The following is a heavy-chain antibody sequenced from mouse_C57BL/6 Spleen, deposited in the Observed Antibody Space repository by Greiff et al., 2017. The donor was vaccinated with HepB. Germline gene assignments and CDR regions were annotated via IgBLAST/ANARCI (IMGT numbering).Heavy chain of an antibody. CDR3: ARRSGYSNYVGWFAY. Sequence: EVKLQQSGPELVKPGASVKISCKASGYTFTDYYMNWVKQSHGKSLEWIGDINPNNGGTSYNQKFKGKATLTVDKSSSTAYMELRSLTSEDSAVYYCARRSGYSNYVGWFAYWGQGTLVTVSA. D-gene: IGHD2-5*01. V-gene: IGHV1-26*01. CDR2: INPNNGGT. CDR1: GYTFTDYY. J-gene: IGHJ3*01.